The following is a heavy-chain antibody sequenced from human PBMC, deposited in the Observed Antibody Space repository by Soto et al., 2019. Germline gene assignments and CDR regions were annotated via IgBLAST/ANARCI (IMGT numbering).Heavy chain of an antibody. V-gene: IGHV1-2*04. D-gene: IGHD3-3*01. CDR1: GYTFTGYY. J-gene: IGHJ6*02. Sequence: ASVKVSCKASGYTFTGYYMHWVRQAPGQGLEWMGWINPNSGGTNYAQRFQGWVTMTRDTSISTAYMELSRLRSDDTAVYYCARGYYDFPSHYGMDVWGQGTTVTVSS. CDR2: INPNSGGT. CDR3: ARGYYDFPSHYGMDV.